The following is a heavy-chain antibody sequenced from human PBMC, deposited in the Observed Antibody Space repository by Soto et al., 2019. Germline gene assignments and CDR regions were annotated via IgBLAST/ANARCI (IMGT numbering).Heavy chain of an antibody. CDR2: ISYDGSNK. V-gene: IGHV3-30*18. CDR3: AKVSVPAAIAYYYYGMDV. Sequence: QVQLVESGGGVVQPGRSLRLSCAASGFTFSSYGMHWVRQAPGKGLEWVALISYDGSNKDYADSVKGRFTISRDNSKNTLYLQMNSLRAEDTAVYYCAKVSVPAAIAYYYYGMDVWGQGTTVTVSS. J-gene: IGHJ6*02. CDR1: GFTFSSYG. D-gene: IGHD2-2*01.